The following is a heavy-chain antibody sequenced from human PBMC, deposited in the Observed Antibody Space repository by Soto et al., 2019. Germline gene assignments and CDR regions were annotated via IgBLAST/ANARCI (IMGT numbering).Heavy chain of an antibody. CDR3: AKDRRGLRYYDFWSGYYFLYGMDV. CDR1: GFTFSSYG. J-gene: IGHJ6*02. CDR2: ISYDGSNK. D-gene: IGHD3-3*01. V-gene: IGHV3-30*18. Sequence: GGSLRLSCAASGFTFSSYGMHWVRQAPGKGLEGVAVISYDGSNKYYADSVKGRFTISRDNSKNTLYLQMDSLRAEDTAVYYCAKDRRGLRYYDFWSGYYFLYGMDVWGHGTTVTVS.